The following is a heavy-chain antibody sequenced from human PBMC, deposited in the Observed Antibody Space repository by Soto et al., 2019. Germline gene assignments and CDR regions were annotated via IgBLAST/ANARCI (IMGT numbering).Heavy chain of an antibody. Sequence: SETLSLTCTVSGGSISSYYWTWIRQPAGKGLEWIGRICTSGSTNYNSSLKSRVTMLVDTSKNQFSLKLSSVTAADTAVYYCARESGSYRSLDYWGQGTLVTVSS. CDR1: GGSISSYY. CDR3: ARESGSYRSLDY. D-gene: IGHD3-16*02. CDR2: ICTSGST. J-gene: IGHJ4*02. V-gene: IGHV4-4*07.